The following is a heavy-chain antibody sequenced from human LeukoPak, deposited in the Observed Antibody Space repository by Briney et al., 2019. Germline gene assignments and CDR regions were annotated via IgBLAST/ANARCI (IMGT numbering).Heavy chain of an antibody. CDR2: IYHSGST. D-gene: IGHD3-10*01. V-gene: IGHV4-4*02. CDR1: GGSISSSNW. CDR3: ARDRYYYGSGSYRLFDY. Sequence: KPSETLSLTCAVSGGSISSSNWWSWVRQPPGKGLEWIGEIYHSGSTNYNPSLKSRVTISVDTSMNQFSLKLSSVTAADTAVYYCARDRYYYGSGSYRLFDYWGQGTLVTVSS. J-gene: IGHJ4*02.